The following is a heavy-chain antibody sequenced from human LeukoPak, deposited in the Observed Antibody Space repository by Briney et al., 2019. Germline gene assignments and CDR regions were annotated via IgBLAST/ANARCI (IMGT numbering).Heavy chain of an antibody. V-gene: IGHV3-21*01. CDR3: ARVLDGARYYYYFYMDV. CDR1: GFTFSSYT. J-gene: IGHJ6*03. D-gene: IGHD1-26*01. Sequence: GGSLRLSCAASGFTFSSYTMSWVRQAPGKGLEWVSSISSRSSYIYYADSVKGRFTISRDNAKNSLYLQMNSLRAEDTAVYYCARVLDGARYYYYFYMDVWGKGTTVTVSS. CDR2: ISSRSSYI.